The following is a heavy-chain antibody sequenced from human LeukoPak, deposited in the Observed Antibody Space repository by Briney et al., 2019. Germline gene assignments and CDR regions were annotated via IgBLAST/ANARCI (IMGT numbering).Heavy chain of an antibody. J-gene: IGHJ4*02. D-gene: IGHD4-23*01. V-gene: IGHV1-18*01. CDR2: INTYKGDT. CDR3: AREFGHCYGDNCFYFFDT. CDR1: GHTLTNYN. Sequence: ASVKVSCKASGHTLTNYNISWVRQAPGQRLEWMGWINTYKGDTLYAQKLQGRVTMTADTSTNTAYMELRSLRFDDTAVYYCAREFGHCYGDNCFYFFDTWGQGFRVTVSS.